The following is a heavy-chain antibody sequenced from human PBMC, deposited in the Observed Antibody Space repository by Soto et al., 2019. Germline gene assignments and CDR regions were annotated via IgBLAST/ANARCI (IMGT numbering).Heavy chain of an antibody. V-gene: IGHV3-30*18. Sequence: QVQLVESGGGVVQPGRYLRLSCEASGFTFSSYGMHWVRQAPGKGLEWVAVISYDGSNKYYADSVRGRFTISRDNSKNTLYLQMNSLRAEDTAVYYCAKGELRGWMTPVDYWGQGTLVTVSS. D-gene: IGHD1-7*01. CDR2: ISYDGSNK. CDR3: AKGELRGWMTPVDY. J-gene: IGHJ4*02. CDR1: GFTFSSYG.